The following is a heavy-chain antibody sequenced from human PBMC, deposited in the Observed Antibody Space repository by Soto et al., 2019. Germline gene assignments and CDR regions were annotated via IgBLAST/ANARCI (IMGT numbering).Heavy chain of an antibody. D-gene: IGHD6-19*01. CDR3: ARAGDSSGWYNNWFDP. Sequence: EVQLVESGGGLVQPGGSLRLSCAASGFTFSSYSMNWVRQAPGKGLEWVSYISSSSSTTYYADSVKGRFTISRDNAKNSLDLQMNSLRVEDTAVYYCARAGDSSGWYNNWFDPWGQGTLVTVSS. CDR2: ISSSSSTT. J-gene: IGHJ5*02. V-gene: IGHV3-48*01. CDR1: GFTFSSYS.